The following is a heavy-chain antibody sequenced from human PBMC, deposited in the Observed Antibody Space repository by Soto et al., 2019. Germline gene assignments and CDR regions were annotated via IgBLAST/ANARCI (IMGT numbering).Heavy chain of an antibody. Sequence: GRSLRLSCAASGLTVSSNYMGWVLQAPGTWLAWVSLIYGGDDTYYADSVKGRFHISRDNSKNTLYLQMNSMRAEDTAVYYCARDPSDLRNSGSNPGLIDYWGLGTLVTVSS. J-gene: IGHJ4*02. V-gene: IGHV3-66*01. D-gene: IGHD1-26*01. CDR3: ARDPSDLRNSGSNPGLIDY. CDR1: GLTVSSNY. CDR2: IYGGDDT.